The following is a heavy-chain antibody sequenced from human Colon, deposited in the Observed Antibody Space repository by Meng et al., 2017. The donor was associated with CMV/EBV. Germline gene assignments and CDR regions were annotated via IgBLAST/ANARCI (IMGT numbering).Heavy chain of an antibody. V-gene: IGHV2-5*01. CDR3: AHRRTIFGGFDP. Sequence: SGPTLVKPTQTLTLTCTFSGFSLNTSTVAVGWFRQPPGKALEWLALFYWNDDQRYSPSLRNRLTITKGTSKNQLVLTMTNMDPVDTATYFCAHRRTIFGGFDPWGQGSLVTVSS. CDR2: FYWNDDQ. J-gene: IGHJ5*02. CDR1: GFSLNTSTVA. D-gene: IGHD3-3*01.